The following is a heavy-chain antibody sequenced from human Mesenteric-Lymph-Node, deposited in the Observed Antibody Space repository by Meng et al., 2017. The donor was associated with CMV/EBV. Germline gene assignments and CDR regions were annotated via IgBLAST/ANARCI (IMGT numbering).Heavy chain of an antibody. Sequence: GGSLRLSCKVSGFSVGISHMNWVRQAPGKGLEWVSVICSGDTTHYADSVKGRFTISRDNSKNTLYLQMNSLRGEDTAVYFCAKATLSSSWFDYWGQGSPVTVSS. J-gene: IGHJ4*02. CDR1: GFSVGISH. D-gene: IGHD6-13*01. CDR2: ICSGDTT. CDR3: AKATLSSSWFDY. V-gene: IGHV3-53*01.